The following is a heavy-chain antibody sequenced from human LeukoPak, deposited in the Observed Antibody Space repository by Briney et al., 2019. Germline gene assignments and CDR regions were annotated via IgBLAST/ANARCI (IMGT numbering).Heavy chain of an antibody. CDR2: IYYSGST. V-gene: IGHV4-59*12. CDR1: GGSISSYY. J-gene: IGHJ4*02. CDR3: ARDSDSGYDYP. Sequence: SETLSLTCTVSGGSISSYYWSWIRQPPGKGLEWIGYIYYSGSTKYNPSLKSRVTISVDTSKNQFSLKLSSVTAADTAVYYCARDSDSGYDYPWGQGTLVTVSS. D-gene: IGHD5-12*01.